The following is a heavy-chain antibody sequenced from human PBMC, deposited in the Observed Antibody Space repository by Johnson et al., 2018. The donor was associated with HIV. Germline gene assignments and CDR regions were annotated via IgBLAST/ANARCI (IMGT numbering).Heavy chain of an antibody. CDR3: ARDSGQQLADAFDI. Sequence: QMLLVESGGGVVRPGGSPRLSCAASGFTFSDHYMAWIRQAPGKGLEWVSYISSSGSTIYYADSVKGRFTISRDNAKNSLYLQMNSLRAEDTAVYYCARDSGQQLADAFDIWGQGTMVTVSS. CDR2: ISSSGSTI. D-gene: IGHD6-6*01. CDR1: GFTFSDHY. V-gene: IGHV3-11*04. J-gene: IGHJ3*02.